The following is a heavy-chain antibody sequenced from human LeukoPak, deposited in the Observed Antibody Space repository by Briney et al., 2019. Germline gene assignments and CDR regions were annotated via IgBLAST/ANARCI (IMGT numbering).Heavy chain of an antibody. CDR3: ARDPFYDYVWGGPWYYGMDV. Sequence: ASVKVSCKASGYTFTSYGISWVRQAPGQGLEWMGWISAYNGNTNYAQKLQGRVTMTTDTSTSTAYMELRSLRSDDTAVYYCARDPFYDYVWGGPWYYGMDVWGKGTTVTVSS. V-gene: IGHV1-18*04. CDR1: GYTFTSYG. D-gene: IGHD3-16*01. CDR2: ISAYNGNT. J-gene: IGHJ6*04.